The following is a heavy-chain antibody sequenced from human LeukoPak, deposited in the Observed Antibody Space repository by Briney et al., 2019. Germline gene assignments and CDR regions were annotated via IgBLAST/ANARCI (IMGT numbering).Heavy chain of an antibody. CDR1: GGSISSYY. D-gene: IGHD2-8*01. CDR2: IYYSGST. Sequence: SETLALTCTVSGGSISSYYWSWIRQPPGKGLEWIGYIYYSGSTNYNPSLKSRVTISVDTSKNQFSLKLSSVTAADTAVYYCARGLYATFPDYWGQGTLVTVSS. CDR3: ARGLYATFPDY. J-gene: IGHJ4*02. V-gene: IGHV4-59*01.